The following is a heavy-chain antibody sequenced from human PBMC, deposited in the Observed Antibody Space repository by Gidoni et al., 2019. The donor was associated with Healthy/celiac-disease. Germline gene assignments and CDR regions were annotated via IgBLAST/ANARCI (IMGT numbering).Heavy chain of an antibody. V-gene: IGHV4-59*01. CDR2: ISYSGST. D-gene: IGHD6-13*01. CDR1: GGSISSYY. J-gene: IGHJ4*02. CDR3: ARAGSSWYVDY. Sequence: QVQLQESGPGLVKPSETLSLTCTVSGGSISSYYWSWLRQPPGKGLEWIGYISYSGSTNYNPSLKSRVTISVDTSKNQFSLKLSSVTAADTAVYYCARAGSSWYVDYWGQGTLVTVSS.